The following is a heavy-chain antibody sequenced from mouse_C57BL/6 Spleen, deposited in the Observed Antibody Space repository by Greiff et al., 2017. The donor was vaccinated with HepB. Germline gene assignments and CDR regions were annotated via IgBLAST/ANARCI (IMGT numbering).Heavy chain of an antibody. Sequence: EVQLQESGPGLVKPSQSLSLTCSVTGYSITSGYYWNWIRQFPGNKLEWMGYISYDGSNNYNPSLKNRISITRDTSKNQFFLKLNSVTTEDTATYYCARDRRGYDVVDYWGQGTTLTVSS. CDR2: ISYDGSN. CDR3: ARDRRGYDVVDY. V-gene: IGHV3-6*01. CDR1: GYSITSGYY. J-gene: IGHJ2*01. D-gene: IGHD2-2*01.